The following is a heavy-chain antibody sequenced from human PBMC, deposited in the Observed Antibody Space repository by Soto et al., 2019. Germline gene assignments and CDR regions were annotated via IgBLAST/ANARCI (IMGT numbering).Heavy chain of an antibody. V-gene: IGHV4-59*01. Sequence: QVQLQESGPGLLKPSETLSLTCTVSGGSISSYYWSWFRQPPGKGLEWIGFIYYSGNTNYNSSLKSRVTISVDRAKNQFSLKLNSVTAADTAGYYCAKAGKLSYSYFDTWGQGTLVTVSS. CDR3: AKAGKLSYSYFDT. D-gene: IGHD4-4*01. J-gene: IGHJ4*02. CDR1: GGSISSYY. CDR2: IYYSGNT.